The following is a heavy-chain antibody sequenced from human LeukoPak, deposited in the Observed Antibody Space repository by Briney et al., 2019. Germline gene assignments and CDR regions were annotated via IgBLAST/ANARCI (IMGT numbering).Heavy chain of an antibody. CDR2: IRTKAYGGTT. J-gene: IGHJ4*02. V-gene: IGHV3-49*04. CDR1: GFTFSSYA. D-gene: IGHD2-21*02. CDR3: TRDPGYCGGDCYSNSMDY. Sequence: PGGSLRLSCAASGFTFSSYAMSWVRQAPGKGLEWVGFIRTKAYGGTTEYAASLKGRFTISRDDSKSIAYLQMNSLKTEDTAVYYCTRDPGYCGGDCYSNSMDYWGQGTLVTVSS.